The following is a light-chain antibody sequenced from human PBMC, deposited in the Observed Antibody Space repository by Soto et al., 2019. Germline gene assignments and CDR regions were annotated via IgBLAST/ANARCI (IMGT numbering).Light chain of an antibody. CDR1: QSVLSSSNNKNF. CDR2: WAS. Sequence: DIVMTQSPDSLAVSLGERATINCKSSQSVLSSSNNKNFLAWFQQRPGQPPKFLIYWASTRESGVPDRFSGSGTGTAFTLTISSLQAEDVAVYYCQQYYAAPLTFGGGTKVEIK. J-gene: IGKJ4*01. CDR3: QQYYAAPLT. V-gene: IGKV4-1*01.